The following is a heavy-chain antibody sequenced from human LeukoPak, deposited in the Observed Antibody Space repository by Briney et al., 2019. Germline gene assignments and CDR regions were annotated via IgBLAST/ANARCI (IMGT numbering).Heavy chain of an antibody. CDR3: ARGGSTSSWFWND. J-gene: IGHJ4*02. CDR2: IKPDGSEK. CDR1: GFTFSTKW. Sequence: GGSLRLSCGASGFTFSTKWMTWVRQAPGKGLEWVANIKPDGSEKFYVDSVKGRFTISRDNARNSLYLQMNSLRAEDMAVYYCARGGSTSSWFWNDWGQGTLVTVSS. D-gene: IGHD6-13*01. V-gene: IGHV3-7*01.